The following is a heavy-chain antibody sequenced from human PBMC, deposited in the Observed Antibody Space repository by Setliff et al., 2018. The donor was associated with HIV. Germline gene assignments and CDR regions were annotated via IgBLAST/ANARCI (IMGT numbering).Heavy chain of an antibody. CDR1: GGSISSGTYY. J-gene: IGHJ5*02. D-gene: IGHD3-22*01. CDR3: ARAAWDYYDTTLLGGSFDA. Sequence: SETLSLTCSVSGGSISSGTYYWSWIRQLPGKGLEWIGYIYYSGSTYYNPSLKSRVTISLDTSKNHYSLNLTSVTAADTAVYYCARAAWDYYDTTLLGGSFDAWGQGTLVTVSS. CDR2: IYYSGST. V-gene: IGHV4-31*03.